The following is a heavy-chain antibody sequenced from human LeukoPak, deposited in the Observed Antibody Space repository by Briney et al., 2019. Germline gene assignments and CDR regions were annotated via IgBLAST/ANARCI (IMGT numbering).Heavy chain of an antibody. CDR3: ASLSYVGVAEYYFDY. D-gene: IGHD5-18*01. J-gene: IGHJ4*02. V-gene: IGHV1-46*01. CDR2: INPSGGST. CDR1: GGTFSSYA. Sequence: ASAKVSCKASGGTFSSYAISWVRQAPGQGLEWMGIINPSGGSTSYAQKFQGRVTMTRDTSTSTVYMELSSLRSEDTAVYYCASLSYVGVAEYYFDYWGQGTLVTVSS.